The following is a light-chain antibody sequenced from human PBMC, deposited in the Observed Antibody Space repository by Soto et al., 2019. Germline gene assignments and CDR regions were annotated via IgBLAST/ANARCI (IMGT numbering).Light chain of an antibody. CDR3: QQYNNWPPRYT. Sequence: DIVLTQSPATLSVSPGESATLSCRASQSVSRALAWYQHVPGQAPRLLIYDSSTRATGVPARVSGSGSGTQFTFTISSLQSEDFAVYYCQQYNNWPPRYTFGQGTKLQI. V-gene: IGKV3-15*01. CDR1: QSVSRA. J-gene: IGKJ2*01. CDR2: DSS.